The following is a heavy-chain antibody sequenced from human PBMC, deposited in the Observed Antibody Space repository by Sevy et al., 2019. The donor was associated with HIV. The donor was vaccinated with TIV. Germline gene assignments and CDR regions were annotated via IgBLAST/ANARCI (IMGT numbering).Heavy chain of an antibody. CDR1: GFTFSSYA. J-gene: IGHJ4*02. D-gene: IGHD5-18*01. CDR2: ISYDGSNK. Sequence: GGSLRISCAASGFTFSSYAMHWVRQAPGKGLEWVAVISYDGSNKYYADSVKGRFTISRDNSKNTLYLQMNSLRAEDTAVYYCVRDMPSAMVTWARVRPFDYRGQGTLVTVSS. CDR3: VRDMPSAMVTWARVRPFDY. V-gene: IGHV3-30-3*01.